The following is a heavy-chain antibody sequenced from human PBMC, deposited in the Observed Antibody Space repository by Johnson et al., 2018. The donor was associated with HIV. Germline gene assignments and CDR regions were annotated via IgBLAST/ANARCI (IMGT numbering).Heavy chain of an antibody. J-gene: IGHJ3*02. V-gene: IGHV3-66*03. CDR1: GFTVSSNY. CDR3: AKDLRTTGAFDI. CDR2: IYRGDRT. Sequence: VQLVESGGGLIQPGGSLRLSCAASGFTVSSNYMSWVRQAPGKGLEWVSGIYRGDRTYYADSVKGRFPISRDNSKNTLYLQMNSLRAEDTAVYYCAKDLRTTGAFDIWGQGTMVTVSS. D-gene: IGHD1-1*01.